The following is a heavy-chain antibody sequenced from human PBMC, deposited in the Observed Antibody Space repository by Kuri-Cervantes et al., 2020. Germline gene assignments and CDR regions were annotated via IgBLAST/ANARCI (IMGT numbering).Heavy chain of an antibody. CDR3: VRDSRGRSNWFDP. CDR1: GFTFSSYA. CDR2: ISSSSSGI. Sequence: GESLKISCAASGFTFSSYAMHWVRQAPGKGLEWVSSISSSSSGIYYADSVKGRFTISRDNAKNSLYLQMNSLRAEDTALYFCVRDSRGRSNWFDPWGQGTLVTVSS. D-gene: IGHD3-16*01. J-gene: IGHJ5*02. V-gene: IGHV3-48*04.